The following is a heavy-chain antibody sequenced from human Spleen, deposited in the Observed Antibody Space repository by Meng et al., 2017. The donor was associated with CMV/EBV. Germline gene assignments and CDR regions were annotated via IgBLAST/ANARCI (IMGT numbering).Heavy chain of an antibody. CDR1: GFTFSSYG. V-gene: IGHV3-30*02. D-gene: IGHD6-6*01. Sequence: GESLKISCAASGFTFSSYGMHWVRQAPGKGLEWVAFIRYDGSNKYYADSVKGRFTISRDNSKNTLYLQMNSLRAEDTAVYYCAKDILSGQLAGYHFDSWGQGTLVTVSS. CDR3: AKDILSGQLAGYHFDS. CDR2: IRYDGSNK. J-gene: IGHJ4*02.